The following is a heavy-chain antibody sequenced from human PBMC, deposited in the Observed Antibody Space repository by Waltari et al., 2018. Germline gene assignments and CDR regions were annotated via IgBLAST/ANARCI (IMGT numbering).Heavy chain of an antibody. CDR2: INPNSGGT. D-gene: IGHD6-6*01. V-gene: IGHV1-2*06. CDR3: ARESIAARFVFDI. Sequence: DPVQGLEWMGRINPNSGGTNYAQKFQGRVTMTSDTSISTAYMELSRLRSDDTAVYYCARESIAARFVFDIWGQGTMVTVSS. J-gene: IGHJ3*02.